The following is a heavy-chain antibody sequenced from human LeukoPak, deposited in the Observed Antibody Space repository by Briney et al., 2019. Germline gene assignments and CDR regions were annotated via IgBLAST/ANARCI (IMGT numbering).Heavy chain of an antibody. Sequence: PGGSLRLPCAASGFFDEYSMHWVRQVPGKRLEWVSLITWNGGNTYYRDSVKGRFTISRGNSKNSLYLQMTSLRTEDTALYYCAKDQTPGVRGGLDSWGQGTLATVSS. CDR1: GFFDEYS. V-gene: IGHV3-43*01. CDR2: ITWNGGNT. J-gene: IGHJ4*02. CDR3: AKDQTPGVRGGLDS. D-gene: IGHD2-8*01.